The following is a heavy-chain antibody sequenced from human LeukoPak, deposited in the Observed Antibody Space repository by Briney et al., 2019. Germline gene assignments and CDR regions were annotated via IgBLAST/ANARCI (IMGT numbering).Heavy chain of an antibody. CDR1: GGSFSGYY. CDR2: INHSGST. J-gene: IGHJ5*02. V-gene: IGHV4-34*01. CDR3: ARSEGSGSYFTWFDP. Sequence: SETLSLTCAVYGGSFSGYYWSWIRQPPGKGLEWIGEINHSGSTYYNPSLKSRVTISVDTSNNQFSLKLSSVTAADTAVYYCARSEGSGSYFTWFDPWGQGTLVTVSS. D-gene: IGHD3-10*01.